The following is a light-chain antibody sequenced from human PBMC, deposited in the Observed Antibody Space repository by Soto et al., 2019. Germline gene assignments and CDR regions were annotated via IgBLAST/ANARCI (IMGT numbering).Light chain of an antibody. CDR2: RSN. V-gene: IGLV1-44*01. CDR1: SSNIGSKT. Sequence: QSVLTQPPSASGTPGHRVTISCSGSSSNIGSKTVNWYQQIPGTAPKLLIYRSNQRPSGVPDRFSGAKSGTSASLAISGLQSEDEADYYCAAWDDSLSAWVFGGGTKVTVL. J-gene: IGLJ3*02. CDR3: AAWDDSLSAWV.